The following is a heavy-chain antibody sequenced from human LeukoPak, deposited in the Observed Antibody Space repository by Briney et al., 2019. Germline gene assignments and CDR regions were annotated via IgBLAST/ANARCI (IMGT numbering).Heavy chain of an antibody. D-gene: IGHD6-13*01. J-gene: IGHJ4*02. V-gene: IGHV2-70*01. CDR2: IDWDDDK. CDR3: TRSSQQQLDGRVFDY. Sequence: ESGPALVKPTQTLTLTCTFSGVSLSTSGMCVGWIRQPPGKALEWLALIDWDDDKYYNPSLKTRLTISQDTSKNQVVLPMTNTDPVDTATYYCTRSSQQQLDGRVFDYWGQGTLVTVPS. CDR1: GVSLSTSGMC.